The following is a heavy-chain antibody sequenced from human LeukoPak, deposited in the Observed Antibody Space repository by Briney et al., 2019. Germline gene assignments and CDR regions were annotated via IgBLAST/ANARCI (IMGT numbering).Heavy chain of an antibody. J-gene: IGHJ4*02. Sequence: SVKVSCKASGGTCSSYAISWVRQAPGQGLEWMGGIIPIFGTANYAQKFQGRVTITADKSTSTAYMEVRSLRSDDTAVYYCAREESIGSYQFLHDYWGQGTLVTVSS. CDR1: GGTCSSYA. D-gene: IGHD1-26*01. V-gene: IGHV1-69*06. CDR3: AREESIGSYQFLHDY. CDR2: IIPIFGTA.